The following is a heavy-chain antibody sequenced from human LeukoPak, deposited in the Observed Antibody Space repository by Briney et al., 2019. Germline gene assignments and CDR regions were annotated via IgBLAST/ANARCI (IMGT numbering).Heavy chain of an antibody. Sequence: SQTLSLTCAISGDSVSSNSAAWNWIRQSPSRGLEWLGRTYYRSKWYNDCTVSVKSRITIKPDTSKNQFSLQLNSVTPEDTAVYYCARDNAGKSGYAFDGMDVWGQGTTVTVSS. V-gene: IGHV6-1*01. CDR1: GDSVSSNSAA. D-gene: IGHD2-2*01. CDR3: ARDNAGKSGYAFDGMDV. CDR2: TYYRSKWYN. J-gene: IGHJ6*02.